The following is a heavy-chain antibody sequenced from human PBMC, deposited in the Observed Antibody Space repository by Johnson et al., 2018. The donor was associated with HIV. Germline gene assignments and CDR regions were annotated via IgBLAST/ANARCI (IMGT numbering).Heavy chain of an antibody. D-gene: IGHD4-23*01. CDR1: GFTFSSYG. Sequence: QVQLVESGGGVVQPGGSLRLSCAASGFTFSSYGMHWVRQAPGKGLEWVAFIRYDGSNKYYADSVKGRVTISRDNSKNTLYLQMNSLRAEDTAVYYCAKEHQDYGVNSDAFDIWGQGTMVTVSS. J-gene: IGHJ3*02. CDR2: IRYDGSNK. V-gene: IGHV3-30*02. CDR3: AKEHQDYGVNSDAFDI.